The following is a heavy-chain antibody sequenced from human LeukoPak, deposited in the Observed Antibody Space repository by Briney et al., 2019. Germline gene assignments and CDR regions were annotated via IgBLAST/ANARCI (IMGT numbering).Heavy chain of an antibody. Sequence: GGSLRLSCAASGFTFSSYAMSWVRQAPGKGLEWVSAISGSSGCTYYADSVKGRFTISRDNSKNTLYLQMNSLRAEDTAVYYCAKDGSAGNDYPFDYWGQGTLVTVSS. CDR2: ISGSSGCT. CDR1: GFTFSSYA. D-gene: IGHD1-1*01. V-gene: IGHV3-23*01. CDR3: AKDGSAGNDYPFDY. J-gene: IGHJ4*02.